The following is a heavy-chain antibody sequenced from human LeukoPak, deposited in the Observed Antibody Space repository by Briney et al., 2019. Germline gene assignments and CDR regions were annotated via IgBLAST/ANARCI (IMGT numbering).Heavy chain of an antibody. V-gene: IGHV3-33*01. CDR3: ARDYCSNGRRSATRDY. Sequence: PGGSLRLSCAASGFAFNNYAMHWVRQAPGKGLEWVAGIWSDGIKTFYADSVKGRFTISRDSSKNSLFLQMNSLRAEDTALYYCARDYCSNGRRSATRDYWGQGTLVTVSS. D-gene: IGHD2-8*01. CDR2: IWSDGIKT. CDR1: GFAFNNYA. J-gene: IGHJ4*02.